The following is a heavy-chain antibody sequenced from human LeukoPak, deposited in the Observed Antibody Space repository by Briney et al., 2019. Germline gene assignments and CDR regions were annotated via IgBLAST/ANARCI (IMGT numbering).Heavy chain of an antibody. CDR3: ATEITPYYYMDV. Sequence: GGSLRLSCAASGFTFSDYYMSWIRQASGKGLEWVSYISSSGSTIYYADSVKGRFTISRDNAKNSLYLQMNSLRADDTAVYYCATEITPYYYMDVWGKGTTVTVSS. V-gene: IGHV3-11*01. CDR2: ISSSGSTI. D-gene: IGHD5-24*01. J-gene: IGHJ6*03. CDR1: GFTFSDYY.